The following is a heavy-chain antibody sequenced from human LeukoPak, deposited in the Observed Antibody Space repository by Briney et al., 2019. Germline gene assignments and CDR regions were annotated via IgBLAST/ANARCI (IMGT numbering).Heavy chain of an antibody. CDR3: AKDDGDSSGYFPS. V-gene: IGHV3-23*01. CDR1: GFTFSSYA. Sequence: GGSLRLSCAASGFTFSSYAMSWVRQAPGKGLEWVSAISGSGGSTYYADSVKGRFTISRDNSKNTLYLQMISLKAEDTAVYYCAKDDGDSSGYFPSWGQGTLVTVSS. J-gene: IGHJ5*02. D-gene: IGHD3-22*01. CDR2: ISGSGGST.